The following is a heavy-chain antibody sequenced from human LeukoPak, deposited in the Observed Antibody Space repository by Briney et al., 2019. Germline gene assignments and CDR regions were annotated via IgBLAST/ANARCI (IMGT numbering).Heavy chain of an antibody. V-gene: IGHV3-23*01. D-gene: IGHD3-22*01. J-gene: IGHJ4*02. Sequence: EPGGSLRLSCAASGFTFSSYDMSWVRQAPGKGLEWVSGITYSSGYTYYADSVKGRFTTSRDNSKNTLYLQMNSLRDEDTAVYYCAKDTYYYDSSGQFDYWGQGTLVTVSS. CDR3: AKDTYYYDSSGQFDY. CDR1: GFTFSSYD. CDR2: ITYSSGYT.